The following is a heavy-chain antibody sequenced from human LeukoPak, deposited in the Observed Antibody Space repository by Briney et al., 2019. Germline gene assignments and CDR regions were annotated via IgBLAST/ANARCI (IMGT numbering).Heavy chain of an antibody. V-gene: IGHV3-48*01. D-gene: IGHD2-21*01. CDR1: GFAFSVYS. J-gene: IGHJ4*02. Sequence: PGGSLRLSCAGSGFAFSVYSMNWVRQAPGKGLEWVSYISTSGSTIYYADSVKGRFSISRDNSKSTLYLQMSSLRTEDTAVYYCAKDPHMVAKYYFDSWGQGTLVTVSS. CDR3: AKDPHMVAKYYFDS. CDR2: ISTSGSTI.